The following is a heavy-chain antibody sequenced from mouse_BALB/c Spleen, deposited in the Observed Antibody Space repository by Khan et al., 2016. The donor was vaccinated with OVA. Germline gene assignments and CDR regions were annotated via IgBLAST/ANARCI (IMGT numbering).Heavy chain of an antibody. CDR3: ARNVYYGNYFDY. V-gene: IGHV1S81*02. Sequence: QVQLQQSGAELVKPGASVKLSCKASGYTFINYWIHWVRQRPGQGLEWIGEIYPGDGRTIYNENFKNKPSLTVDRSSSTAYMQLSSLTSEDSAVYYCARNVYYGNYFDYWGQGTTLTVSS. J-gene: IGHJ2*01. CDR1: GYTFINYW. CDR2: IYPGDGRT. D-gene: IGHD2-1*01.